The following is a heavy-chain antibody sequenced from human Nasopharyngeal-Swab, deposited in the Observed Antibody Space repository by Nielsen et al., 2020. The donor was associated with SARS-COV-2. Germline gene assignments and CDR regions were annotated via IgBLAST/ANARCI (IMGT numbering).Heavy chain of an antibody. J-gene: IGHJ4*02. CDR1: GFTFSFYT. Sequence: GSLKISCAASGFTFSFYTMHWVRQAPGKGLEWVASISRNSNYLFYAESVTGRFTISRDNAKNSLFLHMSGLRAEDTAVYYCAREGEYSRFGDYWGQGTLLTVSS. CDR3: AREGEYSRFGDY. D-gene: IGHD6-13*01. V-gene: IGHV3-21*01. CDR2: ISRNSNYL.